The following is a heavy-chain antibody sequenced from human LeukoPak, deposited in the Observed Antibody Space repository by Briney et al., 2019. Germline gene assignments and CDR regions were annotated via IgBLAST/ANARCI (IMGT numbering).Heavy chain of an antibody. CDR1: GYTFTDYY. D-gene: IGHD4-17*01. V-gene: IGHV1-2*02. CDR2: INPNSGGT. J-gene: IGHJ5*02. CDR3: ARYGSWFDP. Sequence: ALVKVSCKASGYTFTDYYVHWVRQAPGQGLEWMGWINPNSGGTNYAQKFQGRVTMTRDTSITTAYMELSRLRSDDTAVYYCARYGSWFDPWGQGTLVTVSS.